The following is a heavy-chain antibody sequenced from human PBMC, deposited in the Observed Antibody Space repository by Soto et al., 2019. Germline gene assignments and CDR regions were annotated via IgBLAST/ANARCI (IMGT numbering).Heavy chain of an antibody. CDR1: GYTFTSYG. CDR3: ARGGDGDIIHPFDY. CDR2: ISAYNGNT. V-gene: IGHV1-18*01. D-gene: IGHD4-17*01. J-gene: IGHJ4*02. Sequence: ASVKVSCKASGYTFTSYGISWVRQAPGQGLEWMGWISAYNGNTNYAQKLQGRVTMTTDTSTSTADMEPRSLRSDDTAVYYCARGGDGDIIHPFDYWGQGTLVTVSS.